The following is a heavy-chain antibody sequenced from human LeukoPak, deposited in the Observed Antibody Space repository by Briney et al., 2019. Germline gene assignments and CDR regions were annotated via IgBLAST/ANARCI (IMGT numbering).Heavy chain of an antibody. V-gene: IGHV3-30-3*01. CDR2: ISYDGSNK. J-gene: IGHJ4*02. Sequence: PGRSLRLSCAASGFTFSSYAMHWVRQAPGKGLEWVAVISYDGSNKYYADSVKGRFTISRDNSKNTLYLQMNSLRAEDTAVYYCARGLDRGSLEWLSYFDYWGQGTLVTVSS. CDR1: GFTFSSYA. D-gene: IGHD3-3*01. CDR3: ARGLDRGSLEWLSYFDY.